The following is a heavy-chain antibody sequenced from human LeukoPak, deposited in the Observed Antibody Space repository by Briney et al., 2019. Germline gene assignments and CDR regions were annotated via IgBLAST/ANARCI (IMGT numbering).Heavy chain of an antibody. CDR3: ARSPWDIVVVPAANFDY. V-gene: IGHV1-2*02. CDR1: GYAFSDHF. CDR2: ISPKSGGT. D-gene: IGHD2-2*01. Sequence: ASVKVSCKGSGYAFSDHFIHWVRQAPGQGLEWMGWISPKSGGTNYAQKFQGRVTMTRDTSISTVYMELSRLSADDTAVYYCARSPWDIVVVPAANFDYWGQGTLVTVSS. J-gene: IGHJ4*02.